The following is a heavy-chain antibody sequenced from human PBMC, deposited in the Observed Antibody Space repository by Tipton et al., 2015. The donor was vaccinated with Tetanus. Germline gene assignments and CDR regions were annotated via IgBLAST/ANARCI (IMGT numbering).Heavy chain of an antibody. CDR3: ARIHDFLSGHFDF. CDR2: MFYGGSP. Sequence: TLSLTCTVSGGSVSSGSYYWSWIRQRPGKGLEWIGYMFYGGSPKYNPSLKSRVTISVDTSKNKFSLKVTSVTAADTAVYYCARIHDFLSGHFDFWGQGTLVAVSS. CDR1: GGSVSSGSYY. V-gene: IGHV4-61*01. J-gene: IGHJ4*02. D-gene: IGHD3-3*01.